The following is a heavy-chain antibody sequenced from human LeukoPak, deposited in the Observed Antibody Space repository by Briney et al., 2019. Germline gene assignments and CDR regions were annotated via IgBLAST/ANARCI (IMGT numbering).Heavy chain of an antibody. CDR1: GFTFSSYS. V-gene: IGHV3-21*01. Sequence: GSLRLSCAASGFTFSSYSMNWVRQAPGKGLEWVSSISSSSSYIYYADSVKGRFTISRDNAKNSLYLQMNSLRAEDTAVYYCATALNYYYYMDVWGKGTTVTVSS. CDR3: ATALNYYYYMDV. CDR2: ISSSSSYI. J-gene: IGHJ6*03.